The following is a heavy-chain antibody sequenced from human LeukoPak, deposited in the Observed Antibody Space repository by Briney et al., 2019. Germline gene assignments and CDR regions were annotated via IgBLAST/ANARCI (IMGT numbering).Heavy chain of an antibody. CDR1: GFTFSSSW. V-gene: IGHV3-7*03. CDR2: IKQDGSER. Sequence: GGSLRLSCAASGFTFSSSWMSWVRQAPGKGLEWVANIKQDGSERYYVGSVKGRFTISRDNAKNSLYLQMDSLRAEDTAVYYCARDGPYSTSSTHPPWGQGTLVTVSS. CDR3: ARDGPYSTSSTHPP. J-gene: IGHJ5*02. D-gene: IGHD6-6*01.